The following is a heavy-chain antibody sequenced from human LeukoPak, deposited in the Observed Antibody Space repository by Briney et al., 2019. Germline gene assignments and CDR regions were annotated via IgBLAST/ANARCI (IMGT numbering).Heavy chain of an antibody. V-gene: IGHV3-23*01. D-gene: IGHD5-18*01. CDR1: GFTFGDYA. J-gene: IGHJ5*02. CDR3: AKDAERGYSYAAKNWFDP. CDR2: ISVRGGST. Sequence: GGSLRLSCTASGFTFGDYAMSWVRQAPGKGLEWVSAISVRGGSTHYADSVKGRFTISRDNSKNMLYLQMNSLRAEDTAVYYCAKDAERGYSYAAKNWFDPWGQGTLVTVSS.